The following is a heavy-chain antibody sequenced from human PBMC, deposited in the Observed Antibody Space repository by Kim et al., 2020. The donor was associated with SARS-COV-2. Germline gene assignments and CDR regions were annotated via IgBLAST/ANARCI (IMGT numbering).Heavy chain of an antibody. D-gene: IGHD3-3*01. V-gene: IGHV1-46*01. J-gene: IGHJ6*02. Sequence: ASVKVSCKASGYTFTSYYMHWVRQAPGQGLEWMGIINPSGGSTSYAQKFQGRVTMTRDTSTRTVYMELSSLRSEDTAVYYCARDLSPVNYDFWSGLRGSYYYYYGMDVWGQGTTVTVSS. CDR2: INPSGGST. CDR3: ARDLSPVNYDFWSGLRGSYYYYYGMDV. CDR1: GYTFTSYY.